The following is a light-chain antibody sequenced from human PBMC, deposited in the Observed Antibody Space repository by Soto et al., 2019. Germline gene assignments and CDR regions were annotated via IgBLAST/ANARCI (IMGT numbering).Light chain of an antibody. CDR2: GAS. J-gene: IGKJ3*01. V-gene: IGKV3-20*01. CDR1: QSVSSSY. CDR3: QQYGSSPRFT. Sequence: EIVLTQSPGTLSLSPGERATLSCRASQSVSSSYLAWYQQKPGQAPRLLIYGASSRATGIPDRFSYSGSGTDFTLTISRLEPEDFAVYYCQQYGSSPRFTFGPGTKVDIK.